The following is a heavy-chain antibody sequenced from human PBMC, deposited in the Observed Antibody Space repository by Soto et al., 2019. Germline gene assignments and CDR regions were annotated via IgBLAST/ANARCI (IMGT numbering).Heavy chain of an antibody. CDR3: AMDSSTYSGSYYGPSYYCYGMDV. CDR2: ISAYNGNT. Sequence: ASVKVSCKASGYTFTGYGISWVRQAPGQGLEWMGWISAYNGNTNYAQKLQGRVTMTTDTSTSTAYMELRSLRSDDTAVYYCAMDSSTYSGSYYGPSYYCYGMDVWGQGTTVTVSS. CDR1: GYTFTGYG. D-gene: IGHD1-26*01. J-gene: IGHJ6*02. V-gene: IGHV1-18*04.